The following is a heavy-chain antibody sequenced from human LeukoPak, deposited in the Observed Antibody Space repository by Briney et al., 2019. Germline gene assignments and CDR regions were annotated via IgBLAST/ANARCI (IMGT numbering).Heavy chain of an antibody. CDR1: GGSISSGGYY. CDR3: ARARITMVRGVSNWFDP. V-gene: IGHV4-31*03. Sequence: PSETLSLTCTVSGGSISSGGYYWSWIRQPPGKGLEWIGYIYYSGSTYYNPSLKSRVTISVDTSKNQFSLKLSSVTAANTAVYYCARARITMVRGVSNWFDPWGQGTLVTVSS. CDR2: IYYSGST. D-gene: IGHD3-10*01. J-gene: IGHJ5*02.